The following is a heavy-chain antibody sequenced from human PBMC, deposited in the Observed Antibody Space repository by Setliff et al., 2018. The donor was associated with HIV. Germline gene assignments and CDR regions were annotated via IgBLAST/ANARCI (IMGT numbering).Heavy chain of an antibody. CDR3: ATGTSGSWGRVDY. D-gene: IGHD1-26*01. J-gene: IGHJ4*02. CDR1: GGSISSSDW. CDR2: IYHSGST. V-gene: IGHV4-4*02. Sequence: PSETLSLTCAVSGGSISSSDWWSWVRQPPGKGLEWIGEIYHSGSTNYNPSLKSRVTISVDTSKNQFSLNLSSVTAADTAVYYCATGTSGSWGRVDYWGQGILVTVSS.